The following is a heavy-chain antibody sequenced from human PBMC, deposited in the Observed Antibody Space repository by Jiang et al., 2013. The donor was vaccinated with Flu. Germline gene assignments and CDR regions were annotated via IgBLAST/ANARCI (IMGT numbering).Heavy chain of an antibody. D-gene: IGHD6-13*01. CDR2: INHSGST. V-gene: IGHV4-34*01. J-gene: IGHJ4*02. CDR1: WGPSVVTT. CDR3: ARGRGGIAAAAPYYFDY. Sequence: GLVKPSETPVPHLRCLWWGPSVVTTGAGSASPRKGLEWIGEINHSGSTNYNPSLKSRVTISVDTSKNQFSLKLSSVTAADTAVYYCARGRGGIAAAAPYYFDYWGQGTLVTVSS.